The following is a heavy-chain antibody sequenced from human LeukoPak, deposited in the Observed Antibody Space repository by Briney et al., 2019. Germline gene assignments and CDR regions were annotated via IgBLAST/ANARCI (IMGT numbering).Heavy chain of an antibody. V-gene: IGHV1-2*02. CDR3: ARDPPLHSGSYYDYDY. J-gene: IGHJ4*02. D-gene: IGHD1-26*01. Sequence: ASVKVSCKASGYTFTGYYMHWVRQAPGQGLEWMGWINPNSGGTNYAQKFQGRVTMTRDKSLSTAYMELSRLRSDDTAVYYCARDPPLHSGSYYDYDYWGQGTLVTVSS. CDR2: INPNSGGT. CDR1: GYTFTGYY.